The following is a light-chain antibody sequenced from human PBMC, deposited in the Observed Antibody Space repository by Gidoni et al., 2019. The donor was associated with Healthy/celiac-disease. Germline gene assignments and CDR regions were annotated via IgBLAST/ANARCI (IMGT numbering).Light chain of an antibody. V-gene: IGLV2-14*03. CDR3: SSYTSSSTEV. Sequence: QSALTQPASVSGSPGQSITISCTGTSSDVGCYNYVSWYQQHPGKAPKLMIYDVSNRPSGVSNRCSGSKSGNTASLTISGLQAEDEADYYCSSYTSSSTEVFGGGTKLTVL. CDR1: SSDVGCYNY. CDR2: DVS. J-gene: IGLJ2*01.